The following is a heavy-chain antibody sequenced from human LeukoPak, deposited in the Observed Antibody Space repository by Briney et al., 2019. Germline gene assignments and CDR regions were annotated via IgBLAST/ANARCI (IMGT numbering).Heavy chain of an antibody. V-gene: IGHV4-59*01. Sequence: SETLSPTWTVSGGSISSYYWSWIRQPPGKGRGWIGYIYDSGSTNYNPSLKSRVTISVDTSKNQFSLKLSSVTAADTAVYYCARVGGTNYYYYGMDVWGQGTTVTVSS. CDR2: IYDSGST. J-gene: IGHJ6*02. CDR3: ARVGGTNYYYYGMDV. D-gene: IGHD1-1*01. CDR1: GGSISSYY.